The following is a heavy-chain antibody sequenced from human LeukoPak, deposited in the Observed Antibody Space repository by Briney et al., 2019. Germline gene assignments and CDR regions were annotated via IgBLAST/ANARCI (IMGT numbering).Heavy chain of an antibody. CDR2: INHSGST. D-gene: IGHD1-1*01. J-gene: IGHJ4*02. CDR3: AVLQGPFDY. CDR1: CGSFSGYY. Sequence: PSETLSLTCAVYCGSFSGYYWSWIRQPPGKGLEWIGEINHSGSTNYSPSLKSRVTISIHTSKNQFSLKLSSVTAADTAVYYCAVLQGPFDYWGQGTLVTVSS. V-gene: IGHV4-34*01.